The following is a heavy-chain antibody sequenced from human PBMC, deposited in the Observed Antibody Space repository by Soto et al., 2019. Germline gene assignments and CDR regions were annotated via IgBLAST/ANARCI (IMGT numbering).Heavy chain of an antibody. J-gene: IGHJ5*02. CDR1: GYTFTIYG. D-gene: IGHD6-13*01. CDR3: ARGKKAAAGPYNWFDP. V-gene: IGHV1-18*01. CDR2: ISAYNGNT. Sequence: VASVKVSCKASGYTFTIYGISWVRQAPGQGLEWMGWISAYNGNTNYAQKLQGRVTMTTDTSTSTAYMELRSLRSDDTAVYYCARGKKAAAGPYNWFDPWGQGTLVTVSS.